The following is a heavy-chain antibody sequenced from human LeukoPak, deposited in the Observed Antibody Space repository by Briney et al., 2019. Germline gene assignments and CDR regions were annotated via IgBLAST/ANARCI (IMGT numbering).Heavy chain of an antibody. CDR2: INHSGST. V-gene: IGHV4-34*01. CDR1: GGSFSGYY. CDR3: ARGRLKGRFPYFQH. Sequence: SETLSLTCAVYGGSFSGYYWSWIRQPPGKGLEWIGEINHSGSTNYNPSLKSRVTISVDTSKNQFSLKLSSVTAADTAVYYCARGRLKGRFPYFQHWGQGTLVTVSS. D-gene: IGHD3-10*01. J-gene: IGHJ1*01.